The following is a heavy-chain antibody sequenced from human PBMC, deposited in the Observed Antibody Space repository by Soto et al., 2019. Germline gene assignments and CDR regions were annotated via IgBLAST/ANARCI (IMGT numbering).Heavy chain of an antibody. V-gene: IGHV3-33*01. D-gene: IGHD3-3*01. CDR1: GFTFSSYV. CDR3: ARETSYDFWSGPQTMDV. J-gene: IGHJ6*02. Sequence: GGSLRLSCAASGFTFSSYVMHWVRQAPGKGLEWVAVVHYDGTKKYYADSVRGRLTISRDNSENILYLQMNSLRPDDTAVYFCARETSYDFWSGPQTMDVWGQGTTVTVSS. CDR2: VHYDGTKK.